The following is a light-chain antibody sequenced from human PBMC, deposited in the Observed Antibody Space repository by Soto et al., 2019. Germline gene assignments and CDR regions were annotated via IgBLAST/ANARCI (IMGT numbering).Light chain of an antibody. CDR2: DSS. J-gene: IGKJ5*01. CDR1: QSLSSNF. Sequence: EIVLTQSPATLSLSPGERATLSCRASQSLSSNFLAWYQQKPGQPPRLLIYDSSTRATGFPDRFSGSGSGTEFTLTISSLQSEDFAVYYCQQRSVWPITFGQGTRLEIK. CDR3: QQRSVWPIT. V-gene: IGKV3D-20*02.